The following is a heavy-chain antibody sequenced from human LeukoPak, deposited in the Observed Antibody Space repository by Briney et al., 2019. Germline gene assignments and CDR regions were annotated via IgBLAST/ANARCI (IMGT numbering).Heavy chain of an antibody. V-gene: IGHV3-53*01. J-gene: IGHJ4*02. Sequence: GGSLRLFCAASGFTVSSYYMSWVRQAPDMGLEWVSVLYNGGTTYYADSVKGRFTISRDNSKNTVYLQMDSLRGEDTAVYYCAREPGTDYRKYYFDYWGQGTLVTVSS. CDR3: AREPGTDYRKYYFDY. CDR1: GFTVSSYY. CDR2: LYNGGTT. D-gene: IGHD3/OR15-3a*01.